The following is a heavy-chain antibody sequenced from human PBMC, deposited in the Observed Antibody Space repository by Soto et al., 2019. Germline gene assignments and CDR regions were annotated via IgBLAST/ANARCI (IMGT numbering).Heavy chain of an antibody. Sequence: SETLSLTCTVSGGTISSYYWSWIRQPPGKGLEWIGYIYYSGSTNYNPSLKSRVTISVDTSKNQFSLKLNSMTAADTAVYYCARHNYGSGSTYFGYWGQGTQVTVSS. V-gene: IGHV4-59*08. CDR3: ARHNYGSGSTYFGY. CDR2: IYYSGST. J-gene: IGHJ4*02. CDR1: GGTISSYY. D-gene: IGHD3-10*01.